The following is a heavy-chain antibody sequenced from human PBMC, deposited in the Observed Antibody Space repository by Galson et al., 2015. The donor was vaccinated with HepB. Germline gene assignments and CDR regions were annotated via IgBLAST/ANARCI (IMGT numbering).Heavy chain of an antibody. CDR1: GFTFNNAW. CDR3: TTKVAAAGSDYFDY. Sequence: SLRLSCAPSGFTFNNAWMNWVRQAPGKGLEWVGRIKSKTDGGTTDYAAPVKGRFTISRDDSKNTLYLQMNSLGTEDTAVYYCTTKVAAAGSDYFDYWGQGTLVTVSS. J-gene: IGHJ4*02. CDR2: IKSKTDGGTT. D-gene: IGHD6-13*01. V-gene: IGHV3-15*01.